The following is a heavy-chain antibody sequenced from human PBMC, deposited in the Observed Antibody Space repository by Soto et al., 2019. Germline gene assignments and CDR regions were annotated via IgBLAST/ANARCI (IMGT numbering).Heavy chain of an antibody. D-gene: IGHD6-6*01. V-gene: IGHV3-48*01. Sequence: PGGSLRLSCAASGFTFISNSMNWVLQAPGKGLEWVSYLSGSSTTIYYADSVRGRFTVSRGNAKNSLYLQMNSLRAEDTAVYYCAKSSYSSSSAPFEYWGQGTRVTVSS. CDR2: LSGSSTTI. CDR1: GFTFISNS. CDR3: AKSSYSSSSAPFEY. J-gene: IGHJ4*02.